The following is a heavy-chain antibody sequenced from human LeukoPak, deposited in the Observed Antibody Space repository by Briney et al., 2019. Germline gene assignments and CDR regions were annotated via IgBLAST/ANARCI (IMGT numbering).Heavy chain of an antibody. J-gene: IGHJ4*02. CDR3: ARGGYSYGYRPIDY. Sequence: ASVKVPCKASGYTFTSYDINWVRQATGQGLEWMGWMNPNSGNTGYAQKFQGRVTMTRNTSISTAYMELSSLRSEDTAVYYCARGGYSYGYRPIDYWGQGTLVTVSS. CDR1: GYTFTSYD. V-gene: IGHV1-8*01. CDR2: MNPNSGNT. D-gene: IGHD5-18*01.